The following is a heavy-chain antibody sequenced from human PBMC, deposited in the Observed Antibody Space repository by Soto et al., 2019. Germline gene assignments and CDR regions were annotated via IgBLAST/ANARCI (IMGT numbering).Heavy chain of an antibody. CDR2: IYYSGTT. D-gene: IGHD3-9*01. CDR1: NDSISSSNYY. J-gene: IGHJ4*02. V-gene: IGHV4-39*07. CDR3: ARTKGVLRYFDWLWPSGFDY. Sequence: SETLSLTCIVSNDSISSSNYYWGWIRQSPLKGLEWIGSIYYSGTTYYNPSLQSRVTMSVDTSKNQFSLKLSSVTAADTAVYYCARTKGVLRYFDWLWPSGFDYWGQGTLVTVSS.